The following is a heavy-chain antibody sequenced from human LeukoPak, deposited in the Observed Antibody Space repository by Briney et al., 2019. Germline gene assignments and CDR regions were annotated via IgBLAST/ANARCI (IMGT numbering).Heavy chain of an antibody. J-gene: IGHJ4*02. Sequence: GGSLRLSCAVSGFTFSNYGMHWIRQAPGKGLEWVSYISSSGSTIYYADSVKGRFTISRDNAENSLYLQMNSLRVEDTAVYYCARAPTVLVGYCSSSSCQADYWGQGTLVTVSS. CDR3: ARAPTVLVGYCSSSSCQADY. CDR2: ISSSGSTI. D-gene: IGHD2-2*01. V-gene: IGHV3-48*04. CDR1: GFTFSNYG.